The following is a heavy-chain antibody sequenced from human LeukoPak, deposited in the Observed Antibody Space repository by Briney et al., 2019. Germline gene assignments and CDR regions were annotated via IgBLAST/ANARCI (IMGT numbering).Heavy chain of an antibody. V-gene: IGHV1-8*01. Sequence: ASVKVSCKATGYTFTSYDINWVRQASGQGVEWMGWMNPNSGNTGYAQKFQGRVTMTEDTSTDTAYMELSSLRSEDTAVYYCAPTRYDAFDIWGQGTMVTVSS. D-gene: IGHD3-9*01. J-gene: IGHJ3*02. CDR3: APTRYDAFDI. CDR2: MNPNSGNT. CDR1: GYTFTSYD.